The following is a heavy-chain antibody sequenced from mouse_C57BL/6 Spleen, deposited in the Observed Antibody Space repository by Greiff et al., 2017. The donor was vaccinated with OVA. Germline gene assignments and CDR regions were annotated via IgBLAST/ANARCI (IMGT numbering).Heavy chain of an antibody. CDR3: ARYENDYDVLFDY. J-gene: IGHJ2*01. CDR2: INPSNGGT. V-gene: IGHV1-53*01. D-gene: IGHD2-4*01. Sequence: VQLQQPGTELVKPGASVKLSCKASGYTFTSYWMHWVKQRPGQGLEWIGNINPSNGGTNYNEKFKSKATLTVDKSSSTAYMQLSSLTSEDSAVYYCARYENDYDVLFDYWGQGTTLTVSS. CDR1: GYTFTSYW.